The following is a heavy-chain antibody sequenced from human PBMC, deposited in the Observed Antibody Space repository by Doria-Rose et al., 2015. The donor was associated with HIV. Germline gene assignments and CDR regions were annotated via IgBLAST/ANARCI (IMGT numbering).Heavy chain of an antibody. CDR3: AKDLRAYYNFWSGLNYFDY. J-gene: IGHJ4*02. Sequence: HWVRQAPGKGLEWVAFIRYDGINKSFADSVKGRFNISRDNSKNTLYLEMNSLRAEDTAVYYCAKDLRAYYNFWSGLNYFDYWGQGMLVTVSS. V-gene: IGHV3-30*02. D-gene: IGHD3-3*01. CDR2: IRYDGINK.